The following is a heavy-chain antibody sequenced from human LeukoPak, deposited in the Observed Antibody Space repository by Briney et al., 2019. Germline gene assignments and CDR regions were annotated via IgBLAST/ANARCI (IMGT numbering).Heavy chain of an antibody. CDR3: ATYRISVVRAPFPFDY. D-gene: IGHD2-21*01. Sequence: ASVKVSCKVSGYSLTELSMHWVRQAPGKGLEYMGGFNPENGEEIYAQNFQGRVTMTEDTSTDTVYMELNSLKSEDTAVYYCATYRISVVRAPFPFDYWGQGTLVTVSS. V-gene: IGHV1-24*01. CDR1: GYSLTELS. J-gene: IGHJ4*02. CDR2: FNPENGEE.